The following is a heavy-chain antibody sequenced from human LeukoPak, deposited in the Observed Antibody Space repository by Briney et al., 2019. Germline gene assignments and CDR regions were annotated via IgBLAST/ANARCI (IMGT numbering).Heavy chain of an antibody. CDR1: GYIFTGYY. V-gene: IGHV1-2*07. D-gene: IGHD6-13*01. CDR2: INPNSGGT. J-gene: IGHJ4*02. CDR3: ARDRPPQLVRPFDY. Sequence: ASVKVSCKASGYIFTGYYMHWVRQAPGQGLEWMGWINPNSGGTNYAHKFQGRVTMTRDTSISTAYMELSRLRSDVTAVYYCARDRPPQLVRPFDYWGQGTLVTVSS.